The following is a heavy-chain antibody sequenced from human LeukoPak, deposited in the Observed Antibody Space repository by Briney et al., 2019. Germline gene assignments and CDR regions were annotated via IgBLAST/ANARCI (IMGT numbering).Heavy chain of an antibody. Sequence: PGGSLRLSCAASGFSFSSYEMNLVRQAPGKGLEWVSHISSGGNTEYYVDSVRGRFTMSRDNAKSLLFLQMNSLRPEDTAVYYCARDTVNGPYVISLDYWGQGALVTVSS. CDR1: GFSFSSYE. D-gene: IGHD2-8*01. J-gene: IGHJ4*02. CDR3: ARDTVNGPYVISLDY. CDR2: ISSGGNTE. V-gene: IGHV3-48*03.